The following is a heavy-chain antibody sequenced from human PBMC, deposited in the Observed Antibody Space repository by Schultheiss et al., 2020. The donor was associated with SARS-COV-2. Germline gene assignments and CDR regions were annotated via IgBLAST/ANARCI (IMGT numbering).Heavy chain of an antibody. J-gene: IGHJ6*02. V-gene: IGHV2-26*01. CDR2: IFSNDEK. Sequence: SGPTLVKPTETLTLTCTVSGFSLSNARMGVSWIRQPPGKALEWLAHIFSNDEKSYSTSLKSRLTISKDTSKSQVVLTMTNMDPVDTATYYCARIPISSGWRSYYYYGMDVWGQGTTVTVSS. CDR3: ARIPISSGWRSYYYYGMDV. CDR1: GFSLSNARMG. D-gene: IGHD6-19*01.